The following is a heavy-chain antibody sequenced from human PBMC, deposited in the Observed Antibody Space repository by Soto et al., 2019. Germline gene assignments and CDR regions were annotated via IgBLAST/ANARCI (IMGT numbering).Heavy chain of an antibody. CDR1: GDTFRRYP. D-gene: IGHD3-22*01. Sequence: QVQLVQSGAEVKKPGSSVKVSCKASGDTFRRYPISWVRQAPGQGLEWMGGIIPIFGTPNYAQKFQGRVTITADESTNTRYMELSSLRPGDTAVDFCARGDYYDNGVYSLYFDYWGQGTLVTVSS. CDR2: IIPIFGTP. V-gene: IGHV1-69*12. J-gene: IGHJ4*02. CDR3: ARGDYYDNGVYSLYFDY.